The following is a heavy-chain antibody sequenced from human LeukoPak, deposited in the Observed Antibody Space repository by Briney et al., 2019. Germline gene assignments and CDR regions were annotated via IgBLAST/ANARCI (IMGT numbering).Heavy chain of an antibody. D-gene: IGHD3-3*01. J-gene: IGHJ4*02. CDR3: ARGSPPYHHASGYYGTFDY. V-gene: IGHV4-39*07. CDR2: IYYSGST. CDR1: GGSISSSSYY. Sequence: PSETLSLTCTVSGGSISSSSYYWGWIRQPPGKGLEWIGSIYYSGSTYYNPSLKSRVTISVDTSKNQFSLKLSSVTAADTAVYYCARGSPPYHHASGYYGTFDYWGQGTLVTVSS.